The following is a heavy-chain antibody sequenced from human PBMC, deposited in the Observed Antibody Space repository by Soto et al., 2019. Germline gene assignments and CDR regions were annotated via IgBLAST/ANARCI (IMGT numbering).Heavy chain of an antibody. J-gene: IGHJ4*02. CDR3: ASYYYDSSGSGY. D-gene: IGHD3-22*01. CDR2: IIPIFGTA. V-gene: IGHV1-69*12. CDR1: GGTFSSYA. Sequence: QVQLVRSGAEVKKPGSSVKVSCKASGGTFSSYAISWVRQAPGQGLEWMGGIIPIFGTANYAQKFQGRVTITADESTSTAYMELSSLRCEDTAVYYCASYYYDSSGSGYWGQGTLVTVSS.